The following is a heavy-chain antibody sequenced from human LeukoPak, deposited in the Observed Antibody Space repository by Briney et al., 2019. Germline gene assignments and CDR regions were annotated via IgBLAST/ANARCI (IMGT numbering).Heavy chain of an antibody. D-gene: IGHD6-6*01. Sequence: GGSLRLSCAASGFTFSSYEMNWVRQAPGKGLEWVSYISSSGTTTYYADSVKGRFTISRDNAKNSLYLQMNSLRAEDAAVYYCARKSIAARLGWFDPWGQGTLVTVSS. V-gene: IGHV3-48*03. CDR3: ARKSIAARLGWFDP. CDR1: GFTFSSYE. CDR2: ISSSGTTT. J-gene: IGHJ5*02.